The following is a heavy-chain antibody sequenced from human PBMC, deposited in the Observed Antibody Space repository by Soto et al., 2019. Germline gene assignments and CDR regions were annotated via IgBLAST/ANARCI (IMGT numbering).Heavy chain of an antibody. V-gene: IGHV4-34*01. J-gene: IGHJ4*02. D-gene: IGHD3-22*01. CDR1: GGSFSGYY. CDR3: ARGTNTPPDSSGSQFDY. CDR2: INHSGST. Sequence: SETLSLTCAVYGGSFSGYYWSWIRQPPGEGLEWIGEINHSGSTNYNPSLKSRVTISVDTSKNQFSLKLSSVTAADTAVYYCARGTNTPPDSSGSQFDYWGQGTLVTVSS.